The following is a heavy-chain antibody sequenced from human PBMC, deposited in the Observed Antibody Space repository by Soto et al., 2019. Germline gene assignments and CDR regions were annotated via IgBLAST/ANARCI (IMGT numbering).Heavy chain of an antibody. CDR2: IYYSGST. D-gene: IGHD3-22*01. CDR1: GGSISSGDYY. CDR3: ARDALNYYDSSGYYRWFDP. Sequence: SETLSLTCTVSGGSISSGDYYWSWIRQPPGKGLEWIGYIYYSGSTYYNPSLKSRVTISVDTSKNQFSLKLSSVTAADTAVYYCARDALNYYDSSGYYRWFDPWGQGTLVPVSS. V-gene: IGHV4-30-4*01. J-gene: IGHJ5*02.